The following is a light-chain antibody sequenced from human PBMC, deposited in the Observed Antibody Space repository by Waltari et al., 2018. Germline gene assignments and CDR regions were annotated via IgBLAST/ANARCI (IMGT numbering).Light chain of an antibody. Sequence: QSVLTQPASVSGSPGQPLTIPCPWTKSEIGSSSYVSWYQQYPGKAPKLIIYDLTERPSGVSTRFSGSKSGNTASLTISGLQADDEADYFCSSYTGRGTVIFGRGTMVTVL. V-gene: IGLV2-14*01. J-gene: IGLJ2*01. CDR1: KSEIGSSSY. CDR3: SSYTGRGTVI. CDR2: DLT.